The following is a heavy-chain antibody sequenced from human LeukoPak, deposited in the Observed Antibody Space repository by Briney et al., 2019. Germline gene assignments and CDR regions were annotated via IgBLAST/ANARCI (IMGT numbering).Heavy chain of an antibody. V-gene: IGHV1-69*04. CDR1: GGTFSSYA. J-gene: IGHJ5*02. CDR2: IIPIFGIA. D-gene: IGHD2-2*01. Sequence: ASVKVSCKASGGTFSSYAISWVRQAPGQGLEWMGRIIPIFGIANYAQKFQGRVTITADKSTSTAYMELSRLRSEDTAVYYCAREGEVVPAASVFDWFDPWGQGTLVTVSS. CDR3: AREGEVVPAASVFDWFDP.